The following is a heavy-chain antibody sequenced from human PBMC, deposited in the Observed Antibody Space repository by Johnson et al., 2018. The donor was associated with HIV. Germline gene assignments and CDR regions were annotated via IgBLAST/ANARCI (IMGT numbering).Heavy chain of an antibody. Sequence: QVQLVESGGGVVQPGRSLRLSCAASGFTFSSYAMHWVRQAPGKGLEWVAVISYDGSNKYYADSVKGRFTISRDNSKTTLYLQMNSRRAEDTAVYYCARALGLEVCAFDIWGQGTMVTVSS. J-gene: IGHJ3*02. V-gene: IGHV3-30*04. CDR1: GFTFSSYA. CDR3: ARALGLEVCAFDI. CDR2: ISYDGSNK. D-gene: IGHD2-8*01.